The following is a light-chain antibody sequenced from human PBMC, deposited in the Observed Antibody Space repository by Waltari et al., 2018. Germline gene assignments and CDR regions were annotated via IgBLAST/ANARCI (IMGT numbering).Light chain of an antibody. CDR3: QAWDSGTAV. V-gene: IGLV3-1*01. J-gene: IGLJ1*01. CDR1: NLGDKF. Sequence: SYELTQPPSVSVSPGQPASIRCSGDNLGDKFASWYQQKPGQSPLLVIYQDNRRPSGIPERFSGANSGNTATLIISGTQAMDEADYYCQAWDSGTAVFGTGTKVTVL. CDR2: QDN.